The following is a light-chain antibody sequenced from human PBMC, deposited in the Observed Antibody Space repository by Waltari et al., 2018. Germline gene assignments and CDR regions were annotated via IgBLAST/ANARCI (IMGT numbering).Light chain of an antibody. J-gene: IGKJ2*01. V-gene: IGKV1-12*02. CDR1: QVIGCW. CDR3: QQAYSFPYT. Sequence: DIQMTQSPSSVSASVGARVTMTCRASQVIGCWVAWYQQEPGKAPKLLIYSASTLQSGVPSRFSGSGSGTDFTLTISNLQPGDFATYYCQQAYSFPYTFGQGTNLEIK. CDR2: SAS.